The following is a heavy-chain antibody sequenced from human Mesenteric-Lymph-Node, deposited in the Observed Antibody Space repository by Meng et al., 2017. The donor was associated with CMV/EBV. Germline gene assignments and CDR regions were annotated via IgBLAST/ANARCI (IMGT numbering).Heavy chain of an antibody. D-gene: IGHD5-12*01. CDR3: VRDFQDNNSGQYFAGLDY. J-gene: IGHJ4*02. CDR2: ISVSNGDT. V-gene: IGHV1-18*01. Sequence: ASVKVSCKASGYTFTTYGITWVRQAPGQGLEWMGWISVSNGDTKYEQKFQDRVTMTTDTSTSTAYIEVRRLTSDDTAVYFCVRDFQDNNSGQYFAGLDYWGQGTLVTVSS. CDR1: GYTFTTYG.